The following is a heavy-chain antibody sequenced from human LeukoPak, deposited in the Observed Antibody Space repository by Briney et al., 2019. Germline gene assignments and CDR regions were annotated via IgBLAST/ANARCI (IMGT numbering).Heavy chain of an antibody. Sequence: GGSLRLSCAASGFTFSSYGMHWVRQAPGKGLEWVTFIQYDGSNNYYADSVKGRFTISRDNSKNTLYLQMNSLRAEDTAVYYCAKLDSSGYSMFDYWGQGTLVTVSS. CDR2: IQYDGSNN. CDR3: AKLDSSGYSMFDY. CDR1: GFTFSSYG. D-gene: IGHD3-22*01. V-gene: IGHV3-30*02. J-gene: IGHJ4*02.